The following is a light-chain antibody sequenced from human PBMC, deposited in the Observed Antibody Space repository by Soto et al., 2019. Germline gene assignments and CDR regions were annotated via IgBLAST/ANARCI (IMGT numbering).Light chain of an antibody. Sequence: EIVLTQSPGTLSLSPGERATLSCRASQSVSSSYLAWYQQKPGQAPRLLIYGASSRATGIPDRFSGSGSGTDFTLTISRLEPEDFAVYYCQQYGTLGGGTKVDIK. CDR2: GAS. V-gene: IGKV3-20*01. CDR1: QSVSSSY. J-gene: IGKJ4*01. CDR3: QQYGT.